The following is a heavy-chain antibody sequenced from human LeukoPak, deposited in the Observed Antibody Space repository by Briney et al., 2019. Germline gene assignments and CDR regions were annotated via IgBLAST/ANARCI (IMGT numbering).Heavy chain of an antibody. D-gene: IGHD1-1*01. J-gene: IGHJ4*02. CDR2: IGTAGDT. V-gene: IGHV3-13*01. CDR3: AREGSGLFRSYFDY. CDR1: GFTFSSYD. Sequence: GGSLRLSCAASGFTFSSYDMHWVRQATGKGLEWVSAIGTAGDTYYPGSVKGRFTISRDNSKNTLYLQMNSLRAEDTAVYYCAREGSGLFRSYFDYWGQGTLVTVSS.